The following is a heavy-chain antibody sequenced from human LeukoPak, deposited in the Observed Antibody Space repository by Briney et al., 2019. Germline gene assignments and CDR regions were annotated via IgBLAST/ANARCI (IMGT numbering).Heavy chain of an antibody. CDR1: GFTFGGYG. V-gene: IGHV3-33*01. J-gene: IGHJ4*02. CDR3: TRYNNAHFDY. Sequence: EGSLRLSCPGSGFTFGGYGMHWFRQTPGKGLEWVAVIAYDGSRAFYADSVRGRFTISRDNSKNTMSVQMDDLRAEDTAVYYCTRYNNAHFDYWGQGTLVTVSS. CDR2: IAYDGSRA. D-gene: IGHD1-1*01.